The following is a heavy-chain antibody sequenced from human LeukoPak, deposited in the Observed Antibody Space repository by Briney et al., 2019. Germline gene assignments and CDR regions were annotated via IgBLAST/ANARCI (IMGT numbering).Heavy chain of an antibody. CDR1: GFTFSSYA. D-gene: IGHD6-13*01. CDR3: ARGLLSSWYFRVDYYYGMDV. CDR2: ISYDGSNK. Sequence: GGSLRLSCAASGFTFSSYAMHWVRQAPGKGLEWVAVISYDGSNKYYADSVKGRFTISRDNSKNTLYLQMNSLRAEDTAVYYCARGLLSSWYFRVDYYYGMDVWGQGTTVTVSS. V-gene: IGHV3-30-3*01. J-gene: IGHJ6*02.